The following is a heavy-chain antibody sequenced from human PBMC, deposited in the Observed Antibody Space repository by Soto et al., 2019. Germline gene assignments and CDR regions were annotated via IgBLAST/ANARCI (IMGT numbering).Heavy chain of an antibody. CDR3: AKDIIATVRGVRYFDY. D-gene: IGHD3-10*01. V-gene: IGHV3-23*01. CDR1: GFTFSSYA. Sequence: GGSLRLSCAASGFTFSSYAMSWVRQAPGKGLEWVSAISGSGGSTYYADSVKGRFTISRDNSKNTLYLQMNSLRAEDTAVYYCAKDIIATVRGVRYFDYWGQGTLVTVSS. CDR2: ISGSGGST. J-gene: IGHJ4*02.